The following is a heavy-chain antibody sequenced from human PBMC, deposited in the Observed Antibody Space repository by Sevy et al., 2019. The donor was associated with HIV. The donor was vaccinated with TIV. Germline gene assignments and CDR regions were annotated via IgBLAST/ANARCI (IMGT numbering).Heavy chain of an antibody. CDR3: ARAMGV. CDR1: GISISSHW. V-gene: IGHV3-7*01. CDR2: INQDGSEI. Sequence: GESLKISCAGAGISISSHWMNWVRQSPGKGLEWVANINQDGSEIYYVGSVKGRFTISRDNARNSGYLQMHSLSVEDSGVYYCARAMGVWGQGTTVTVSS. J-gene: IGHJ6*02.